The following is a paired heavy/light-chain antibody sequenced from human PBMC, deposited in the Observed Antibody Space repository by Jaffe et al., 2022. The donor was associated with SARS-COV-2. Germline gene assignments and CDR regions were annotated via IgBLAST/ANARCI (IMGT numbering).Light chain of an antibody. J-gene: IGLJ3*02. CDR3: AVWDGSLNGPA. V-gene: IGLV1-44*01. Sequence: QSVLTQPPSASGTPGQRVTISCSGSSSNIGSHAVNWYQQLAGTAPKLLIYSNNQRPSGVPDRFSGSKSGTSASLAISGLQSEDEADYYCAVWDGSLNGPAFGGGTKLTVL. CDR1: SSNIGSHA. CDR2: SNN.
Heavy chain of an antibody. Sequence: QVQVVQSGAEVKKPGASVKVSCKASGYTFASYGITWVRQAPGQGLEWMGWISGHNDNTNYAQNLQGRVTMTADTSTSTAYLELRSLRSDDTAVYYCARAGRGWTSTFDYWGQGTLVTVSS. D-gene: IGHD6-19*01. J-gene: IGHJ4*02. V-gene: IGHV1-18*01. CDR3: ARAGRGWTSTFDY. CDR2: ISGHNDNT. CDR1: GYTFASYG.